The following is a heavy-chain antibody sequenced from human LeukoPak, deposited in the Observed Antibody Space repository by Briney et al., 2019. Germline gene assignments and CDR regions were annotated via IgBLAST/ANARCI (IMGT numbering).Heavy chain of an antibody. V-gene: IGHV3-7*03. D-gene: IGHD3-3*01. Sequence: GGSLRLSCAASGFIFNTFWMNWVRLTPGKGLEWVANIKQDGSEKYYVDSVKGRFTISRDNAKNSLYLQMNSLRAEDTAVYYCARDGLVDYDFWSGYYTRPLYFDYWGQGTLVTVSS. CDR2: IKQDGSEK. J-gene: IGHJ4*02. CDR1: GFIFNTFW. CDR3: ARDGLVDYDFWSGYYTRPLYFDY.